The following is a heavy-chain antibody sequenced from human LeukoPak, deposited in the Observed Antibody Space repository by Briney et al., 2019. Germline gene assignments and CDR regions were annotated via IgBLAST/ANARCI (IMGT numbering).Heavy chain of an antibody. CDR2: IYYSGST. D-gene: IGHD3-22*01. CDR3: ARLPSEYYYDSSGYYYTPGRVRAFDI. V-gene: IGHV4-59*08. CDR1: GGSISSYY. J-gene: IGHJ3*02. Sequence: PSETLSLTCTVSGGSISSYYWSWIRQPPGKGLEWIGYIYYSGSTNYNPSLKSRVTISVDTSKNQFSLKLSSVTAADTAVYYCARLPSEYYYDSSGYYYTPGRVRAFDIWGQGTMVTVSS.